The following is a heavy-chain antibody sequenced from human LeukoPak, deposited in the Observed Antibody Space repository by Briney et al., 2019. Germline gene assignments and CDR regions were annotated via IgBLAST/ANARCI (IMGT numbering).Heavy chain of an antibody. Sequence: GSLRLSCAASGFSVSRNYMTWVRQAPGEGLEWVSLIYSGGSTSYADSVKGRFTISRDNSKNTLYLQMNSLRAEDTAVYYCARKTDHQTGGDYWGQGTLVTVSS. D-gene: IGHD1-1*01. J-gene: IGHJ4*02. CDR1: GFSVSRNY. V-gene: IGHV3-66*01. CDR3: ARKTDHQTGGDY. CDR2: IYSGGST.